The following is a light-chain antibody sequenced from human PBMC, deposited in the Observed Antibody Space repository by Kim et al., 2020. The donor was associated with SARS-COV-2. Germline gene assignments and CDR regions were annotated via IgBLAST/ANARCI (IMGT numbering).Light chain of an antibody. CDR3: EKANSLPWT. Sequence: DIQMTQSPSTLSASVGDRVTVTCRASQGIGTSLVWYQQKPGKAPKLLISEASNLQSGVPSRFSGSGSGTEFTLTISSLQPDDFAPYYCEKANSLPWTLGQGAKVESK. V-gene: IGKV1-12*01. J-gene: IGKJ1*01. CDR1: QGIGTS. CDR2: EAS.